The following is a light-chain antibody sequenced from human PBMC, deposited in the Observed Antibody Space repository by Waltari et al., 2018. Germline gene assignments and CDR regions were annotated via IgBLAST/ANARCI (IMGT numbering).Light chain of an antibody. V-gene: IGLV2-14*01. J-gene: IGLJ2*01. CDR3: SSYTSRSTLV. CDR2: EVS. Sequence: QSALTQPASVSGSPGQSITISCTGTSRDVGGYNCVPWYQQHPGKAPKLMIYEVSNWPSGVSNRFSGSKSGNTASLTISGLQAEDEADYYCSSYTSRSTLVFGGGTKLTVL. CDR1: SRDVGGYNC.